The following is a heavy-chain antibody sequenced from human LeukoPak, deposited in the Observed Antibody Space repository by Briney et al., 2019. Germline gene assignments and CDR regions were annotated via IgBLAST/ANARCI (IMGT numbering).Heavy chain of an antibody. CDR2: ISSSSSTI. CDR3: ARENYGDYGRWFDP. CDR1: GCTFSSYT. D-gene: IGHD4-17*01. V-gene: IGHV3-48*01. Sequence: TGGSLRLSCAASGCTFSSYTMNWVRQAPGKGLEWVSYISSSSSTISYADSVKGRFTISRDNAKNSLYLQTNSLRAEDTAVYYCARENYGDYGRWFDPWGQGTLVTVSS. J-gene: IGHJ5*02.